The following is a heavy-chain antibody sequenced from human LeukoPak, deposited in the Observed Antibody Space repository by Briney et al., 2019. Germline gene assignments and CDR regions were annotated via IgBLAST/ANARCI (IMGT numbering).Heavy chain of an antibody. CDR2: IKEDGTEK. V-gene: IGHV3-7*01. D-gene: IGHD5-12*01. CDR1: GFTFSSYW. J-gene: IGHJ4*02. CDR3: AKSDID. Sequence: PGGSLRLSCAASGFTFSSYWLSWVRQAPGKGLEWAANIKEDGTEKYYVDPVKGRFTISRDSAKNALFLQMNSLRVEDTAMYYCAKSDIDWGQGILVTVSS.